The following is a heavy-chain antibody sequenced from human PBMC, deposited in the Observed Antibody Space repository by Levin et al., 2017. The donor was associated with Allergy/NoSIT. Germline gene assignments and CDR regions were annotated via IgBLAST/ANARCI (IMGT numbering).Heavy chain of an antibody. V-gene: IGHV5-51*01. D-gene: IGHD3-10*01. CDR3: GALNSGAFAF. CDR1: GDIFSTYW. J-gene: IGHJ3*01. CDR2: IYAGDSDS. Sequence: GESLKISCQGPGDIFSTYWIGWVRQLPGKGLEWMGIIYAGDSDSKYGPSFQGQVTFSADKSINTAYLQWSSLKASDTAIYYCGALNSGAFAFWGQGTRVTVSS.